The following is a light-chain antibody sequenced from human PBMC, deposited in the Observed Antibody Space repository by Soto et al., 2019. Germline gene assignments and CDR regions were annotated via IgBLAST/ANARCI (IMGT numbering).Light chain of an antibody. CDR1: SSDVGGYNY. CDR3: SSYTSSSTSYV. V-gene: IGLV2-14*01. Sequence: QSALTQPASVSGSPGQSITISCTGTSSDVGGYNYVSWYQQHPGKAPKLMIYEVSNRPSGVSNRFSGSKSGNTAALTISGLQAEDEADYYCSSYTSSSTSYVCGTGTQLTVL. CDR2: EVS. J-gene: IGLJ1*01.